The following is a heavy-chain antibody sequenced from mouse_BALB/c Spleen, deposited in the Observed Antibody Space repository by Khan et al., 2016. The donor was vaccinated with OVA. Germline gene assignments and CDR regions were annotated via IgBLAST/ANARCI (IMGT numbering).Heavy chain of an antibody. CDR1: GYAFTSYY. D-gene: IGHD2-1*01. CDR3: SRTGYGNPFAY. CDR2: INPSDGGT. J-gene: IGHJ3*01. Sequence: QVQLKQSGAELVKPGASVKLSCKASGYAFTSYYMYWVKQRPGQGLEWIGGINPSDGGTYFNEKFKNQATLTVDKSSSTAYMQLSSLTSEDSAVYYCSRTGYGNPFAYWGQGTLVTVSA. V-gene: IGHV1S81*02.